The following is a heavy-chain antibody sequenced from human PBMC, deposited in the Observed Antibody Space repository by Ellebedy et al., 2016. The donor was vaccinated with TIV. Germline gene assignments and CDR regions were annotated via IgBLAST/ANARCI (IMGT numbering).Heavy chain of an antibody. CDR1: GFTFTTSW. D-gene: IGHD3-10*01. Sequence: LSLTCVASGFTFTTSWVHWVRQAPGKGLAWVSQINPNGVGIGYADSVKGRFTISRDNAKNTLYLQMGSLRVEDTAVYYCARGGVLYGLDVWGQGTTVTVSS. CDR2: INPNGVGI. J-gene: IGHJ6*02. CDR3: ARGGVLYGLDV. V-gene: IGHV3-74*01.